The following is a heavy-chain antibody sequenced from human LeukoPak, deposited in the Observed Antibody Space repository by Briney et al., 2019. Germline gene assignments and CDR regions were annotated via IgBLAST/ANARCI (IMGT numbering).Heavy chain of an antibody. CDR2: IYYSGST. D-gene: IGHD3-22*01. J-gene: IGHJ5*02. CDR3: ARAGSYDSSGYYH. CDR1: GGSISSYY. Sequence: SETLSLTCTVSGGSISSYYWGWIRQPPGKGLEWIGYIYYSGSTNYNPSLKSRVTISVDTSKNQFSLKLSSVTAADTAVYYCARAGSYDSSGYYHWGQGTLVTVSS. V-gene: IGHV4-59*08.